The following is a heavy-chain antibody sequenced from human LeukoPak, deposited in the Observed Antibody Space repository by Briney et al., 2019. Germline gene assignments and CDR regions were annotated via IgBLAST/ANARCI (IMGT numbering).Heavy chain of an antibody. V-gene: IGHV1-8*01. D-gene: IGHD6-13*01. Sequence: ASVKVSCKASAYTFTSYDINWVRQATGLGLEWMGWMNPNSGNTGYAQKFQGRVTMTRNTSISTAYMELGSLRSEDTAVYYCARKWGSSWYDYYYYMDVWGKGTTVTVSS. CDR2: MNPNSGNT. CDR3: ARKWGSSWYDYYYYMDV. J-gene: IGHJ6*03. CDR1: AYTFTSYD.